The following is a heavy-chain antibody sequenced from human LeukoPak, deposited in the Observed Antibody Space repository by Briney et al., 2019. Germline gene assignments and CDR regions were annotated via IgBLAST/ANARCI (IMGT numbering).Heavy chain of an antibody. J-gene: IGHJ4*02. D-gene: IGHD4/OR15-4a*01. CDR1: GGSFRGYY. CDR2: IDQSGSS. V-gene: IGHV4-34*01. Sequence: SETLSLTCAVYGGSFRGYYWSWIRQSPGKGLEWIGEIDQSGSSDYNPSLKSRVTISVDTSKNQFPLKLTSVTAADTAVYYCARGSFRGATDYWGQGTLVTVSS. CDR3: ARGSFRGATDY.